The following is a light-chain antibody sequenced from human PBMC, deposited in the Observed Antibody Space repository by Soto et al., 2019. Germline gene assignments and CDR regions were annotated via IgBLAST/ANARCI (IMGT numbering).Light chain of an antibody. V-gene: IGKV3-20*01. CDR2: AAS. CDR3: QQYGSSPKT. J-gene: IGKJ1*01. Sequence: EIVLTQSPGTLSLSPGDRATLSCRASQTISSTYLAWYQQKPGQAPRLLIYAASTRATGIPDRFSGSGSGTDFTLTISRLEPEDFAVYYCQQYGSSPKTVXQGTKVDSK. CDR1: QTISSTY.